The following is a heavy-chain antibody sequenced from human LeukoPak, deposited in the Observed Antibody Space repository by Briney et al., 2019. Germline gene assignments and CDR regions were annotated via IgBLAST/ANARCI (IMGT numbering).Heavy chain of an antibody. Sequence: PSETLSLTCTVSGGSISSSSYYWGWIRQPPGKGLEWIGTIYYSGSTYYNPSLKSRVTISIDTSKNQFSLKLSSVTAADTAVYYCARESAIYGSGVVWFDPWGQGTLVTVSS. J-gene: IGHJ5*02. CDR3: ARESAIYGSGVVWFDP. V-gene: IGHV4-39*07. CDR2: IYYSGST. CDR1: GGSISSSSYY. D-gene: IGHD3-10*01.